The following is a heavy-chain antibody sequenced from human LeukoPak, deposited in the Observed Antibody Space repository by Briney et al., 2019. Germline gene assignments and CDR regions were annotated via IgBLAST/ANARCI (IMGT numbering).Heavy chain of an antibody. D-gene: IGHD2-2*01. V-gene: IGHV3-33*01. CDR2: IWYDGTNK. Sequence: GGSLRLSCAASGFTFSSYGIHWVRQAPGKGLEWVAVIWYDGTNKYYADSVKGRFTISRDNSKNTLYLQMNSLRAEDTAVYYCARGRYCSSTRCYFDYWGQGTLVTVSS. J-gene: IGHJ4*02. CDR3: ARGRYCSSTRCYFDY. CDR1: GFTFSSYG.